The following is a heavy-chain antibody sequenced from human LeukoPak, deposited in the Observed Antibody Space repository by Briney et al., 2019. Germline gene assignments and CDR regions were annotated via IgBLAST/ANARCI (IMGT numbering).Heavy chain of an antibody. D-gene: IGHD1-26*01. CDR3: ARSPRVEWELKGDWFDP. CDR2: ISGSGGST. CDR1: GFTFSSYA. Sequence: GGSLRLSCAASGFTFSSYAMSWVRQAPGKGLEWVSAISGSGGSTYYADSVKGRFTISRDNSKNTLYLQMDSLRAEDTAAYYCARSPRVEWELKGDWFDPWGQGTLVTVSS. V-gene: IGHV3-23*01. J-gene: IGHJ5*02.